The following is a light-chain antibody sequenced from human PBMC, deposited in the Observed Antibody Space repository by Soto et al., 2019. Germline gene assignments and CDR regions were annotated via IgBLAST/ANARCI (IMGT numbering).Light chain of an antibody. CDR2: KVS. CDR3: MQGTHWPYT. Sequence: DVVMTQSPLSLPVTLGQPASIACRSSQSLLYSDGNTYLSWFQQRPGQSPRRLIYKVSKRDSGVPDRFSGSGSGTDFTLKISRVEAEYVGVYYCMQGTHWPYTFGQGTKLEIK. CDR1: QSLLYSDGNTY. V-gene: IGKV2-30*01. J-gene: IGKJ2*01.